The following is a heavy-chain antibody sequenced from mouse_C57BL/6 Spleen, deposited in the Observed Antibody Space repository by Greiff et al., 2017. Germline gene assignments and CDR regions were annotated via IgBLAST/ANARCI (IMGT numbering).Heavy chain of an antibody. V-gene: IGHV1-62-2*01. CDR3: ARHEEELGREDWYFDV. D-gene: IGHD4-1*01. CDR2: FYPGSGSI. Sequence: LVESGAELVKPGASVKLSCKASGYTFTEYTIHWVKQRSGQGLEWIGWFYPGSGSIKYNEKFKDKATLTADKSSSTVYMELSRLTSEDSAVYFCARHEEELGREDWYFDVWGTGTTVTVSS. J-gene: IGHJ1*03. CDR1: GYTFTEYT.